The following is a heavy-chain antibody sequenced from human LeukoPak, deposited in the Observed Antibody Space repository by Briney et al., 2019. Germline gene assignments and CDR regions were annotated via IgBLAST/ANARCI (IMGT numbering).Heavy chain of an antibody. D-gene: IGHD3-22*01. CDR1: GYTFAGYF. CDR3: ARDERYDSSGYPFDY. CDR2: INPNNGGT. J-gene: IGHJ4*02. Sequence: ASVKVSCKASGYTFAGYFIHWVRQAPGQGLEWMGWINPNNGGTKYAQKFQDRVTMTRDTSISTAYMELSRLRSDDTAVYYCARDERYDSSGYPFDYWGQGTLVTVSS. V-gene: IGHV1-2*02.